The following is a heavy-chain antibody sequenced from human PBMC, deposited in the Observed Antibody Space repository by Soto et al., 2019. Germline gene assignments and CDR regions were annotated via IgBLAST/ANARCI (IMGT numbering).Heavy chain of an antibody. V-gene: IGHV1-69*01. D-gene: IGHD5-12*01. CDR3: ARENGVAVATILDYFDY. CDR2: FIPVFGTT. Sequence: QVHLVQSGAEVKKAGSSVKVSCKAPGGTFKNNGISWVRQAPGQGLEWMGGFIPVFGTTNYAQKFQGRLTITADDFTSTVYMELSRLRYEDTAVYYCARENGVAVATILDYFDYWGPGTLVTVSS. J-gene: IGHJ4*02. CDR1: GGTFKNNG.